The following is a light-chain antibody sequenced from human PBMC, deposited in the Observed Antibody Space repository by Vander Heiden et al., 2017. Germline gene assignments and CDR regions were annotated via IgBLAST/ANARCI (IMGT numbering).Light chain of an antibody. J-gene: IGKJ2*01. CDR2: GAS. CDR3: QQYNDWPYT. CDR1: QSVSSD. Sequence: EIVTTHAPATLSVSPGERATLSCRASQSVSSDLAWYQQKPGQAPRLLIYGASTRATGIPGRFSGGGSGTEFSLTISSLQSEDFAVYYCQQYNDWPYTFGQGTKLEIK. V-gene: IGKV3-15*01.